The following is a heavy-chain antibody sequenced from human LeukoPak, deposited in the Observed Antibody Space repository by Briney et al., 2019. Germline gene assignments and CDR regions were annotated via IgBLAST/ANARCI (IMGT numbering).Heavy chain of an antibody. V-gene: IGHV5-51*01. J-gene: IGHJ4*02. CDR3: ARPIRLGELYYFDY. D-gene: IGHD3-16*01. CDR1: GSSFTSYW. CDR2: NYPGDSDT. Sequence: GAALKISWKGSGSSFTSYWIGWVRPMPGKGLERMGINYPGDSDTRYSPSLQGQVTISADNSISTAYLQGSSLKASDTAMYYCARPIRLGELYYFDYWGQGTLVTVSS.